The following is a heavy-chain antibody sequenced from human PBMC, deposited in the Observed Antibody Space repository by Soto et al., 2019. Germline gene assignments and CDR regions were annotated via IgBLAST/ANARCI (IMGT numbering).Heavy chain of an antibody. CDR3: ARHWAVTTFGYYYGMDV. CDR2: INSDGSST. V-gene: IGHV3-74*01. D-gene: IGHD4-17*01. Sequence: GGSLRLSCAASGFTFSSYWMHWVRQAPGKGLVWVSRINSDGSSTSYADSVKGRFTISRDNSKNTLYLQMGSLRAEDMAVYYCARHWAVTTFGYYYGMDVWGQGTTVTVSS. J-gene: IGHJ6*02. CDR1: GFTFSSYW.